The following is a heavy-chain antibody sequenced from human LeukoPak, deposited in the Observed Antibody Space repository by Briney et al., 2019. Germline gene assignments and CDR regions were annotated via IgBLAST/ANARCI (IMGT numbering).Heavy chain of an antibody. CDR3: AKVRAPSGWFNSDY. CDR2: ISGSGDST. V-gene: IGHV3-23*01. J-gene: IGHJ4*02. Sequence: PVGSLRLSCAASGFTFRNYVMNWVRQAPGKGLEWVSGISGSGDSTYYADSVKGRFTISRDNSKNTLYLQMNSLSVEDTAAYYCAKVRAPSGWFNSDYWGQGTLVTVSS. D-gene: IGHD6-19*01. CDR1: GFTFRNYV.